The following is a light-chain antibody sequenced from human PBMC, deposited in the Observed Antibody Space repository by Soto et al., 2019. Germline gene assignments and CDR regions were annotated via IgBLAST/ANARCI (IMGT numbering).Light chain of an antibody. Sequence: QSALTQPRSVSGSPGQSVTISCTGTSSDVGGYNHVSWYQHHPGKAPKLMIYDVTKRPSGVPDRFSGSKSGNTASLTISGLQAEDEAHYYCCSYAGSYTFAFAGGTKVTVL. J-gene: IGLJ2*01. V-gene: IGLV2-11*01. CDR1: SSDVGGYNH. CDR2: DVT. CDR3: CSYAGSYTFA.